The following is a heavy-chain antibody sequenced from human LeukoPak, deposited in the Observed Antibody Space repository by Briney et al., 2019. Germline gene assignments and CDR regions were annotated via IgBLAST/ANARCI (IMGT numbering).Heavy chain of an antibody. Sequence: KSSETLSLTCTVSGYSISSGYYWGWIRQPPGKGLEWIGYIYYSGSTNYNPSLKSRVTISVDTSKNQFSLKLSSVTAADTAVYYCASGYSYGYYFDYWGQGTLVTVSS. D-gene: IGHD5-18*01. CDR1: GYSISSGYY. J-gene: IGHJ4*02. CDR3: ASGYSYGYYFDY. CDR2: IYYSGST. V-gene: IGHV4-61*01.